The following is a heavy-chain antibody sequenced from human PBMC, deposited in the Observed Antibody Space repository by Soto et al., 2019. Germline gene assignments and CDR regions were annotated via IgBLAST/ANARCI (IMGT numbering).Heavy chain of an antibody. CDR2: IHYSGNT. CDR1: GGSISGYY. V-gene: IGHV4-59*01. Sequence: SETLSLTCGVSGGSISGYYWTWIRQPPGKELEWIGYIHYSGNTNYNPSLKSRVTILVDTSKNQFSLKLSSVTAADTAVYYCARRMAAAGTWWFDPWGQGTLVTVSS. J-gene: IGHJ5*02. D-gene: IGHD6-13*01. CDR3: ARRMAAAGTWWFDP.